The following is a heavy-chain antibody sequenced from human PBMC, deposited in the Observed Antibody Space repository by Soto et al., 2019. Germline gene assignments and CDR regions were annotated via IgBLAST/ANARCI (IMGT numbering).Heavy chain of an antibody. V-gene: IGHV3-23*01. CDR1: GITISNYP. J-gene: IGHJ4*02. Sequence: EVQLLESGGGLVQPGGSLRLSCAASGITISNYPMSWVRQAPEKGLDWVSGISGSGDRTYYADSAKGRFTISKDISKNSLSLQLDSLRVEDTAVYFCVKDDGGYPSTAPHWGQGTLVTVSS. D-gene: IGHD3-22*01. CDR2: ISGSGDRT. CDR3: VKDDGGYPSTAPH.